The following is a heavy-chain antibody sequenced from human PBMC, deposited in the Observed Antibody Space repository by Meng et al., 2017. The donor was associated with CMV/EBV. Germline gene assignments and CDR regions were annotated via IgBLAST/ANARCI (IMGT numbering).Heavy chain of an antibody. CDR3: ARGGNQIPAAIRTYYYYYGMDV. Sequence: GESLKISCAASGFTFSSYWMSWVRQAPGKGLEWVANIKQDGSEKYYVDSVKGRFTISRDNAKNSLYLQVNSLRAEDTAVYYCARGGNQIPAAIRTYYYYYGMDVWGQGTTVTVSS. CDR2: IKQDGSEK. V-gene: IGHV3-7*04. CDR1: GFTFSSYW. D-gene: IGHD2-2*01. J-gene: IGHJ6*02.